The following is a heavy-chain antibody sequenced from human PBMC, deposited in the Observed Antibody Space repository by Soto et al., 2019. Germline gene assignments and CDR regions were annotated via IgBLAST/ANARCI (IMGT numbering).Heavy chain of an antibody. D-gene: IGHD3-16*01. CDR1: GYSFTNYW. J-gene: IGHJ4*02. Sequence: PGESLKISCQGSGYSFTNYWIGWVRQMPGKGLEWMGIIYPGDSDARYSPSFQGQVTMCADKSIRIAYLQWNSLKASDTAIYYCARHGGPDARGHLDFDYWGQGTLVTVSS. CDR3: ARHGGPDARGHLDFDY. V-gene: IGHV5-51*01. CDR2: IYPGDSDA.